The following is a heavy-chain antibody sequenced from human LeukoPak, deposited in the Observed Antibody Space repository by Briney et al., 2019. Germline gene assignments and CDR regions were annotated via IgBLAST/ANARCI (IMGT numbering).Heavy chain of an antibody. CDR2: INHSGST. CDR3: ARDYRQNYDFWSGYYYYYYGMDV. D-gene: IGHD3-3*01. J-gene: IGHJ6*02. V-gene: IGHV4-34*01. CDR1: GGSFSGYY. Sequence: SETLSLTCAVYGGSFSGYYWSWIRQPPGKGLEWIGEINHSGSTNYNPSLKSRVTISVDTSKNQFSLKLSSVTAADTAVYYCARDYRQNYDFWSGYYYYYYGMDVWGQGTTVTVSS.